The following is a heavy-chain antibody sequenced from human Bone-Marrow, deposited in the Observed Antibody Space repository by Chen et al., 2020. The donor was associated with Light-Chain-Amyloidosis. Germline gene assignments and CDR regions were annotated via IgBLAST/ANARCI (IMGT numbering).Heavy chain of an antibody. J-gene: IGHJ6*02. CDR3: ARERVLVPYYYYGMDV. V-gene: IGHV3-11*01. CDR1: GFTFSDYY. CDR2: ISSSGSTI. Sequence: QVQLVESGGGLVKPGGSLRLSCAASGFTFSDYYMSWIRQAQGKGLEWVSYISSSGSTIYYADSVKGRFTISRDNAKNSLYLQMNSLRAEDTAVYYCARERVLVPYYYYGMDVWGQGTTVTVSS. D-gene: IGHD6-6*01.